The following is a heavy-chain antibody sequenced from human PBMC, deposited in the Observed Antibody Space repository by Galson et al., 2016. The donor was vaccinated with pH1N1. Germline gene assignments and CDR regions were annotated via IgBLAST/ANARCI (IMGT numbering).Heavy chain of an antibody. CDR1: RNTFTSHD. D-gene: IGHD1-26*01. CDR3: ARGQPLWGYSGWY. V-gene: IGHV1-8*03. Sequence: SVKVSCKASRNTFTSHDINWVQQATGQGLEWMGWMNPNSSNTGYAQKFQGKVTFTRNTSIITAYMELSSLRSEDTAVYYCARGQPLWGYSGWYWGQGTLVTVSS. J-gene: IGHJ4*02. CDR2: MNPNSSNT.